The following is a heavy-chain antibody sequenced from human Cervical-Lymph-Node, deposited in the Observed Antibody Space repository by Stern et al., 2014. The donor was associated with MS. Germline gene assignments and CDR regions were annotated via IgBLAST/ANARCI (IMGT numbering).Heavy chain of an antibody. V-gene: IGHV2-5*02. CDR2: IYWDDQK. Sequence: QVPLRESGSALVKPTQTLTLSCTFSGFSLSTSGLGVGWIPQPPGQALEWLAYIYWDDQKRYSPSLKSRLTITKDTSKNQVVLTLTNVDPVDTATYYCAHRTAGPFDYWGQGTLVTVSS. J-gene: IGHJ4*02. CDR3: AHRTAGPFDY. CDR1: GFSLSTSGLG.